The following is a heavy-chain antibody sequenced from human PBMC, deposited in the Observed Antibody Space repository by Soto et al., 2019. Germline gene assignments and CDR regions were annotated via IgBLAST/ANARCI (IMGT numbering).Heavy chain of an antibody. CDR2: IIPIFGTA. Sequence: SVKVSCKASGGTFSSYAISWVRQAPGQGLEWMGGIIPIFGTANYAQKFQGRVTITADESTSTAYMELSSLRSEDTAVYYCARDGWLRSYYYYYGMDVWGQGTTVTVSS. D-gene: IGHD5-12*01. CDR1: GGTFSSYA. CDR3: ARDGWLRSYYYYYGMDV. J-gene: IGHJ6*02. V-gene: IGHV1-69*13.